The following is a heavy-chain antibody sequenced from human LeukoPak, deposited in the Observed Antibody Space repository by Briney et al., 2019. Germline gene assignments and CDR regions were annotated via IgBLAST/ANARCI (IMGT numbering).Heavy chain of an antibody. CDR3: ASEVSAMVEGDY. D-gene: IGHD5-18*01. J-gene: IGHJ4*02. V-gene: IGHV3-33*08. CDR1: GFAVSSNS. CDR2: IWYDGSNK. Sequence: PGGSLRLSCAVSGFAVSSNSMSWVRQAPGKGLEWVAVIWYDGSNKYYADSVKGRFTISRDNSKNTLYLQMNSLRAEDTAVYYCASEVSAMVEGDYWGQGTLVTVSS.